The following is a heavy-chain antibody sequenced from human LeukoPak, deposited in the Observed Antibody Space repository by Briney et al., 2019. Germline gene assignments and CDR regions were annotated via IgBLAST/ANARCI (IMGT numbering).Heavy chain of an antibody. J-gene: IGHJ4*02. D-gene: IGHD3-10*01. CDR3: AKAKGRITMVRGVIMRVGFDY. V-gene: IGHV3-23*01. Sequence: GSLRLSCAASGFTFSSYAMSWVRQAPGKGLEWVSAISGSGGSTYYADSVKGRFTISRDNSKNTLYLQMNSLRAEDTAVYYCAKAKGRITMVRGVIMRVGFDYWGQGTLATVSS. CDR2: ISGSGGST. CDR1: GFTFSSYA.